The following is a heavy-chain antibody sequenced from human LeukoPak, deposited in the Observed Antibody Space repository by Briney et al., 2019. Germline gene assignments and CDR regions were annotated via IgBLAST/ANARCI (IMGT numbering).Heavy chain of an antibody. CDR3: ARELGYCSGGSCYRVY. Sequence: GGSLRLSCTVSGFTVSSNSMSWVRQAPGKGLEWVSFIYSDNTHYSDSVKRRFTISRDNSKNSLYPQKNSLRAEDTAVYYCARELGYCSGGSCYRVYWGQGTLVTVSS. V-gene: IGHV3-53*01. D-gene: IGHD2-15*01. CDR2: IYSDNT. CDR1: GFTVSSNS. J-gene: IGHJ4*02.